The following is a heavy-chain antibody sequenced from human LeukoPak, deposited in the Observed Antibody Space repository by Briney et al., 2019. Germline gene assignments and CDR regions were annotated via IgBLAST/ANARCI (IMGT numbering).Heavy chain of an antibody. Sequence: ASVKVSCKAPGYTFTSHGISWVRQAPGQGLEWMGYISAYNGNTNYAQKFQDRVTMTTDTSTSTAYMELRSLRSDDTAVDYCARERHRGNSGNDAFDIWGQGTMVTVSS. J-gene: IGHJ3*02. CDR1: GYTFTSHG. V-gene: IGHV1-18*01. CDR2: ISAYNGNT. CDR3: ARERHRGNSGNDAFDI. D-gene: IGHD4-23*01.